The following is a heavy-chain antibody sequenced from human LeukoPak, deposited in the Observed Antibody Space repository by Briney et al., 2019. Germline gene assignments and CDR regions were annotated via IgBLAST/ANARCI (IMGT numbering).Heavy chain of an antibody. CDR2: IYYSGST. Sequence: SETLSLTCTVSGGSISSYYWSWIRQPPGKGLEWIGYIYYSGSTNYNPSLKGRVTISVDTSKNQFSLKLSSVTAADTAVYYCARLLDGGYVDYWGQGTLVTVSS. CDR3: ARLLDGGYVDY. CDR1: GGSISSYY. V-gene: IGHV4-59*08. D-gene: IGHD3-3*01. J-gene: IGHJ4*02.